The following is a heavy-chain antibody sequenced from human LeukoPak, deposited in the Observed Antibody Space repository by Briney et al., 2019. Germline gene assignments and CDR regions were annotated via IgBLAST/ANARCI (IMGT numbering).Heavy chain of an antibody. D-gene: IGHD6-13*01. CDR1: GFTFSSYA. Sequence: GGSLRLSCAASGFTFSSYAMSWVRQAPGKGLEWVSGISGSGDNTYYADSVKGRFTISRDNSKNTLYLQMNSLRAEDTAVYYCARDYSSSWYAGFDYWGQGTLVTVSS. CDR2: ISGSGDNT. J-gene: IGHJ4*02. CDR3: ARDYSSSWYAGFDY. V-gene: IGHV3-23*01.